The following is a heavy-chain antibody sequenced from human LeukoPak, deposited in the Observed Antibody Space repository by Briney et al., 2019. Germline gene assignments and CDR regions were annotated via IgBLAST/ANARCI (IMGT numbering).Heavy chain of an antibody. CDR3: ARDAGTCSSTSCSDYLDF. V-gene: IGHV4-59*01. Sequence: SETLSLTCTVSGGSISNYYWSWIRQPPGKGLEWIGYVYYNGVTHCNPSLQSRISISVDMSKNQFSLKVTSVTAADTAVYYCARDAGTCSSTSCSDYLDFWGQGTQVTVSS. CDR1: GGSISNYY. CDR2: VYYNGVT. J-gene: IGHJ4*02. D-gene: IGHD2-2*01.